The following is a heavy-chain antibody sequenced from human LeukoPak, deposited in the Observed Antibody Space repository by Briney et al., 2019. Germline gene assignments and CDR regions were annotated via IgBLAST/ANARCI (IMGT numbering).Heavy chain of an antibody. J-gene: IGHJ6*03. V-gene: IGHV4-34*01. Sequence: KTSETLSLTCAVYGGSFSGYYWSWIRQPPGKGLEWIGEINHSGSTNYNPSLKSRVTISVDTSKNQFSLKLSSVTAADTAVYYCASTRRYYYMDVWGKGTTVTISS. D-gene: IGHD1-14*01. CDR3: ASTRRYYYMDV. CDR2: INHSGST. CDR1: GGSFSGYY.